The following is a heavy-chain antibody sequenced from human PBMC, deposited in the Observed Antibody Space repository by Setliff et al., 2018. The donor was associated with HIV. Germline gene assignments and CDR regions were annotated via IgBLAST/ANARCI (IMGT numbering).Heavy chain of an antibody. D-gene: IGHD3-16*01. V-gene: IGHV1-3*01. Sequence: GAAVKVSCKASGYTFTSHTIHWVRQAPGHGLEWRGCIYAGNGNTKHSQKFQNRITITRDTSASTAFMEVNSLTSEDTAVYYCARDGCESNKCYVYNWFDPWGQGTLVTVSS. J-gene: IGHJ5*02. CDR3: ARDGCESNKCYVYNWFDP. CDR2: IYAGNGNT. CDR1: GYTFTSHT.